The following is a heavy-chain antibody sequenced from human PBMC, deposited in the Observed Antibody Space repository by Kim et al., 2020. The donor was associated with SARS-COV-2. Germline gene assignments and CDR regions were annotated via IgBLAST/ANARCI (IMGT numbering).Heavy chain of an antibody. V-gene: IGHV4-61*01. Sequence: SETLSLTCTVSGGSVSSGSYYWSWIRQPPGKGLEWIGYIYYSGSTNYNPSLKSRVTISVDTSKNQFSLTLSSVTAADAAGYYCARGRGDIVVEVAATPPSLDFWGQGTLITVSS. CDR2: IYYSGST. CDR1: GGSVSSGSYY. CDR3: ARGRGDIVVEVAATPPSLDF. J-gene: IGHJ4*02. D-gene: IGHD2-15*01.